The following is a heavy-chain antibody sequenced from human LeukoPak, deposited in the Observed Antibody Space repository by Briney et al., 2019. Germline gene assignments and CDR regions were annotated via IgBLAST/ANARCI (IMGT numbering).Heavy chain of an antibody. CDR2: INHSGST. CDR1: GGSISSYY. CDR3: ACTAQTGWFDP. D-gene: IGHD1-14*01. Sequence: SETLSLTCTVSGGSISSYYWSWIRQPPGKGLEWIGEINHSGSTNYNPSLKSRVTISVDTSKNQFSLKLSSVTAADTAVYYCACTAQTGWFDPWGQGTLVTVSS. J-gene: IGHJ5*02. V-gene: IGHV4-34*01.